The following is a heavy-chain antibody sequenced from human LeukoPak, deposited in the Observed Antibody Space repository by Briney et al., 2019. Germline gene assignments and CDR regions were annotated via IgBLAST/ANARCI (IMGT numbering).Heavy chain of an antibody. J-gene: IGHJ6*02. CDR3: ARGYCRSTSCHEPPLYGMDV. CDR2: ISTYGSNT. V-gene: IGHV1-18*04. Sequence: ASLKLSCKASGYTFTNYGFSWVRQAPGQGLEWMGCISTYGSNTNYAQQHQGRVTMTPDTTTSTVYMELRSLRSDDTAVYYCARGYCRSTSCHEPPLYGMDVWGQGTAVTVS. D-gene: IGHD2-2*01. CDR1: GYTFTNYG.